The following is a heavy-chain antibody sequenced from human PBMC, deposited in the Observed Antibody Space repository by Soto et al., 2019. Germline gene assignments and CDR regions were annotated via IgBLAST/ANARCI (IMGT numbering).Heavy chain of an antibody. CDR3: ARSHLYGDRDY. V-gene: IGHV4-38-2*01. CDR2: IYHGGST. Sequence: PSETLSLTCAVSGYSISSGYYWGWIRQPPGKGLEWIGSIYHGGSTYYNPSLKSRVTISVDTSKNQFSLKLSSVTAADTAVYYCARSHLYGDRDYWGQGTLVTVSS. CDR1: GYSISSGYY. D-gene: IGHD4-17*01. J-gene: IGHJ4*02.